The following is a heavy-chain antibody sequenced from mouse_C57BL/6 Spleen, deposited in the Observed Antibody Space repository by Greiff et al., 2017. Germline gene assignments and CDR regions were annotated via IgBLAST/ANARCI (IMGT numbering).Heavy chain of an antibody. V-gene: IGHV1-54*01. CDR3: ARQTSLYAMDY. J-gene: IGHJ4*01. CDR1: GYAFTNYL. Sequence: VQLVESGAELVRPGTSVKVSCKASGYAFTNYLIEWVKQRPGQGLEWIGVINPGSGGTNYNEKFKGKATLTADKSSSTAYMQLSSLTSEDSAVYFCARQTSLYAMDYWGQGTSVTVSS. CDR2: INPGSGGT.